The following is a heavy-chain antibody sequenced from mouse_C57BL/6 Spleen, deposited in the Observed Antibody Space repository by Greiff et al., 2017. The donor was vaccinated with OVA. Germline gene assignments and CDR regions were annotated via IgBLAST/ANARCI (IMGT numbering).Heavy chain of an antibody. D-gene: IGHD1-1*01. CDR3: ASAYYDSRRDYYAMDY. CDR1: GYAFSSSW. V-gene: IGHV1-82*01. Sequence: VQGVESGPELVKPGASVKISCKASGYAFSSSWMNWVKQRPGTGLEWIGRIYPGDGDTNYNGKFKGKATLTADKSSSTAYMQLSSLTSEDSAVYFCASAYYDSRRDYYAMDYWGQGTSLTVSS. J-gene: IGHJ4*01. CDR2: IYPGDGDT.